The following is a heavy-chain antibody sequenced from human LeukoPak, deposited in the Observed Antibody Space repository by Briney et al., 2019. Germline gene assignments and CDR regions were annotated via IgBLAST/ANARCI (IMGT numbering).Heavy chain of an antibody. CDR2: INGDGSNT. CDR3: ARGYSSGYRIDY. CDR1: GFTFRNYW. J-gene: IGHJ4*02. D-gene: IGHD3-22*01. Sequence: GGSLRLSCAASGFTFRNYWMHWVRQAPAKGLVWVSRINGDGSNTSYADSVKGRFTISRDNARNTLYLQMNSLRVEDTAVYYCARGYSSGYRIDYWGQGTLVTVSS. V-gene: IGHV3-74*01.